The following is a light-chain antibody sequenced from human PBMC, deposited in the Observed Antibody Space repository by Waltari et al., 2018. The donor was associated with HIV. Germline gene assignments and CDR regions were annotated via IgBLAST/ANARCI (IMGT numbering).Light chain of an antibody. J-gene: IGKJ4*01. CDR1: QGISNY. Sequence: DIQMTQSPSSLSASVGDRVTITCRASQGISNYLAWYQQKPGKVPKVLIYGASTLQSGVPSRFSGSGYGTEFTLTISSLQPEDFAVYHCQQRSNWPRLTFGGGTKVEIK. V-gene: IGKV1-27*01. CDR2: GAS. CDR3: QQRSNWPRLT.